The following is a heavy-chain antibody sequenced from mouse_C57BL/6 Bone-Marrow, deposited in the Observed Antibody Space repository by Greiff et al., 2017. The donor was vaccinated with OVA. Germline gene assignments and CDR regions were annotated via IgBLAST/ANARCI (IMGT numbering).Heavy chain of an antibody. Sequence: EVKLQESGPGLAKPSQTLSLTCSVTGYSITSDYWNWIRKFPGNKLEYMGYISYSGSTYYNPSLKSRISITRDTSKNQYYLQLNSVTTEDTATYYCARYPIYYGSSPYWYFDVWGTGTTVTVSS. CDR3: ARYPIYYGSSPYWYFDV. CDR1: GYSITSDY. V-gene: IGHV3-8*01. J-gene: IGHJ1*03. CDR2: ISYSGST. D-gene: IGHD1-1*01.